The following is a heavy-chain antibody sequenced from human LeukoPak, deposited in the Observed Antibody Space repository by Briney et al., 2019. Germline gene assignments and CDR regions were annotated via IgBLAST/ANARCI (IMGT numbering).Heavy chain of an antibody. J-gene: IGHJ4*02. CDR1: GFTFSSYG. Sequence: GRSLRLSCAASGFTFSSYGMHWVRQAPGKGLEWVAVIWYDGSNKYYADSVKGRFTISRDNSKNTLYLQMNSLRAEDTAVYYCARSGVVAATLVDYWGQGTLVTVSS. D-gene: IGHD2-15*01. CDR3: ARSGVVAATLVDY. V-gene: IGHV3-33*01. CDR2: IWYDGSNK.